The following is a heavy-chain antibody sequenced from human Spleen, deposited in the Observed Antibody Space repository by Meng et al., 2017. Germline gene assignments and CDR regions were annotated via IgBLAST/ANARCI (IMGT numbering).Heavy chain of an antibody. D-gene: IGHD4-11*01. J-gene: IGHJ4*02. Sequence: QLQPALADLLKPSHTLSLTCVVSGESFSDYDWTWIRQPPGKGLEWIGEINHSGSTNYNPSLESRATISVDTSQNNLSLKLSSVTAADSAVYYCARGPTTMAHDFDYWGQGTLVTVSS. CDR1: GESFSDYD. CDR2: INHSGST. V-gene: IGHV4-34*01. CDR3: ARGPTTMAHDFDY.